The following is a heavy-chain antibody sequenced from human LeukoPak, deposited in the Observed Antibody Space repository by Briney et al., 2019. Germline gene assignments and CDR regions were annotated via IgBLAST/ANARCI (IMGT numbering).Heavy chain of an antibody. D-gene: IGHD3-16*01. J-gene: IGHJ3*02. V-gene: IGHV4-39*01. Sequence: AETLSLTCTVFGGSISNFWGWIRPPPGKGLEWIGSIHYTVNTYYNSSLKSRVTMSVDTSNNQFSLKLSSMTAADTAGYYCARHFSLGAFDIRGHGTMVSVSS. CDR3: ARHFSLGAFDI. CDR2: IHYTVNT. CDR1: GGSISNF.